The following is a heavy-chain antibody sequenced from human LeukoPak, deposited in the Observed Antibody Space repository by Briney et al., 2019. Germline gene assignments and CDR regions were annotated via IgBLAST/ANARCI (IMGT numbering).Heavy chain of an antibody. D-gene: IGHD5-12*01. J-gene: IGHJ4*02. CDR2: ISSSSSDI. CDR3: ARGGYPFDY. V-gene: IGHV3-21*01. Sequence: GGSLRLSCAASGXTFSTYRMDWVRQAPGKGLEWVSSISSSSSDIYYADSVKGRFTISRDNAKNSLYLQMNSLRAGDTAVYYCARGGYPFDYWGQGTLVTVSS. CDR1: GXTFSTYR.